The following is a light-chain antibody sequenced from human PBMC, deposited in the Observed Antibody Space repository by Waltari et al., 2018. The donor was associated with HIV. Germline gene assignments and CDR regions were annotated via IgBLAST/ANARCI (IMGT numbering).Light chain of an antibody. V-gene: IGLV2-14*01. CDR2: EVS. J-gene: IGLJ1*01. Sequence: GQSITISCPGTSSDVGGYPYVSWYQQFPGKAPKLMISEVSNRPSGVSDRLSGSKSGNTASLTISGLQAEDEADYYCSSYTTGSTLVVFGTGTKVIVL. CDR3: SSYTTGSTLVV. CDR1: SSDVGGYPY.